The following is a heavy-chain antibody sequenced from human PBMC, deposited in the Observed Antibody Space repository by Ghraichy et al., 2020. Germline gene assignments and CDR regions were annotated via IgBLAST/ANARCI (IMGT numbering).Heavy chain of an antibody. J-gene: IGHJ5*02. CDR1: GGSISTTRNE. CDR2: VYFRGST. CDR3: ARVNTLVRGGRGWFDP. Sequence: SETLSLTCRVPGGSISTTRNEWAWIRQPPGKGLEWIGNVYFRGSTYYNPSLQSRVTISVDTSKDQFSLRLDSVTAADTALYYCARVNTLVRGGRGWFDPWGQGTLVIVSS. V-gene: IGHV4-39*07. D-gene: IGHD3-10*01.